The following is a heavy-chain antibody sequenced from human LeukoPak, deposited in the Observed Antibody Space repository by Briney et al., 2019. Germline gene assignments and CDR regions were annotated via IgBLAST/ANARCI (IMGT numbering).Heavy chain of an antibody. V-gene: IGHV3-23*01. Sequence: PGGSLRLSCAASGFTVSSNYMSWVRQAPGKGLGWVSAISGSGGSTYYADSVKGRFTISRDNSKNTLYLQMNSLRAEDTAVYYCAKDRTRFGIKYYFDYWGQGTLVTVSS. D-gene: IGHD3-16*01. J-gene: IGHJ4*02. CDR2: ISGSGGST. CDR1: GFTVSSNY. CDR3: AKDRTRFGIKYYFDY.